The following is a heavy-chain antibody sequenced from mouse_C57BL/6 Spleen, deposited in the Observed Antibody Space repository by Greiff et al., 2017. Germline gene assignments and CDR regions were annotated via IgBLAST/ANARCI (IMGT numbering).Heavy chain of an antibody. Sequence: QVQLQQSGPELVKPGASVKISCKASGYAFSSSWMNWVKQRPGKGLEWIGRIYPGDGDTNYNGKFKGKATLTADKSSSTAYMQLSSLTSEDSAVYFCASPTVVATGDYWGQGTTLTVSS. CDR2: IYPGDGDT. V-gene: IGHV1-82*01. CDR1: GYAFSSSW. D-gene: IGHD1-1*01. CDR3: ASPTVVATGDY. J-gene: IGHJ2*01.